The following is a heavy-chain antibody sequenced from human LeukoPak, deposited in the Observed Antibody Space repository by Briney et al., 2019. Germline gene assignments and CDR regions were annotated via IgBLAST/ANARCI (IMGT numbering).Heavy chain of an antibody. CDR2: IYYSGST. Sequence: SETLSLTCTVSGGSISSYYWSWIRQPPGKGLEWIGYIYYSGSTNYNPSLKSRVTISVDTSKNQFSLKLSSVTAADTAVYYCARVCPNPLVAPALDVWGQGTTVTVSS. J-gene: IGHJ6*02. D-gene: IGHD2-8*02. CDR3: ARVCPNPLVAPALDV. CDR1: GGSISSYY. V-gene: IGHV4-59*01.